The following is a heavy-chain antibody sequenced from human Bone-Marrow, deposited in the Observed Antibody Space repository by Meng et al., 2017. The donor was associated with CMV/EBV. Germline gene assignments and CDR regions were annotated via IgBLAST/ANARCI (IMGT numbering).Heavy chain of an antibody. V-gene: IGHV3-53*01. D-gene: IGHD2-15*01. CDR1: GFTVSSNY. J-gene: IGHJ6*02. CDR3: TGETGGRVFGMDV. CDR2: IYSGGDT. Sequence: GESLKISCAASGFTVSSNYMSWVRQAPGKGLEWVSVIYSGGDTYYADSVKGRFTISRDKFKNTLYLHMNSLTGEDTAVYYCTGETGGRVFGMDVWGQGTTVTVSS.